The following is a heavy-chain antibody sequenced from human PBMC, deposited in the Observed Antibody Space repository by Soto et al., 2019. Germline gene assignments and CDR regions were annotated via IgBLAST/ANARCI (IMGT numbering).Heavy chain of an antibody. CDR3: AKGAYYGDYPRGFDY. D-gene: IGHD4-17*01. CDR1: GFTFSSYG. CDR2: ISYDGSNK. Sequence: GGSLRLSCAASGFTFSSYGMHWVRQAPGKGLEWVAVISYDGSNKYYADSVKGRFTISRDNSKNTLYLQMNSLRAEDTAVYYCAKGAYYGDYPRGFDYWGQGTLVTVSS. V-gene: IGHV3-30*18. J-gene: IGHJ4*02.